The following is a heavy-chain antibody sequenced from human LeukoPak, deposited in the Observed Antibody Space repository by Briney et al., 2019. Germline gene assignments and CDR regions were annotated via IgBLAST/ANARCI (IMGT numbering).Heavy chain of an antibody. CDR2: ISSISNHI. CDR1: GFTFSSYT. V-gene: IGHV3-21*06. D-gene: IGHD3-10*01. J-gene: IGHJ3*02. CDR3: ARDRFEVAFDI. Sequence: GGSLRLSCAASGFTFSSYTMNWVRQAPGKGLEWVSSISSISNHIYYADSVKGRFTISRDNTKNSLYLQMNSLRAEDTALYYCARDRFEVAFDIWGQGTMVTVSS.